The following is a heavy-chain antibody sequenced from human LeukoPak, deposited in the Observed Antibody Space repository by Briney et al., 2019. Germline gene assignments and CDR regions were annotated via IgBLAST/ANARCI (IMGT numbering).Heavy chain of an antibody. V-gene: IGHV4-30-2*01. Sequence: SETLSLTCAVSGGSTSSGGYSWSWIRQPPGTGLEWIGYIYHSGSTYYNPSLKSRVTISVDRSKNQFSLKLSSVTAADTAVYYCARLYSYGPRYFDYWGQGTLVTVSS. D-gene: IGHD5-18*01. J-gene: IGHJ4*02. CDR2: IYHSGST. CDR3: ARLYSYGPRYFDY. CDR1: GGSTSSGGYS.